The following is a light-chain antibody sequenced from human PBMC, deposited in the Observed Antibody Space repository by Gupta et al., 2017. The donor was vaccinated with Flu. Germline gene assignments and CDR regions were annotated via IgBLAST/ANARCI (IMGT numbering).Light chain of an antibody. J-gene: IGLJ2*01. CDR3: QSYDSINGDVI. CDR2: EDN. Sequence: FMLTQPNSVSGSPGKTVTISCARSSGSIATNYVQWYQQRPGSSPTTVIYEDNQRLSGVPDRFSGSIDSSSNSASLTISGLKTEEEADDYCQSYDSINGDVIFGGGTKLTVL. CDR1: SGSIATNY. V-gene: IGLV6-57*01.